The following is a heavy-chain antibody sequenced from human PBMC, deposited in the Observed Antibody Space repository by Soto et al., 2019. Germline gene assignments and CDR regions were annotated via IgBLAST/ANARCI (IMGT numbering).Heavy chain of an antibody. CDR3: AKLRSSGWTQYAFDI. CDR2: ISYDGSNT. Sequence: GGSLRLSCAASGFTFSSYGMHWVRQTPGRGLEWVAVISYDGSNTYYTDSVKGRFTISRDNSKNTLYLQMNSLRAEDAAIYYCAKLRSSGWTQYAFDIWGHGTMVTVSS. D-gene: IGHD6-25*01. V-gene: IGHV3-30*18. CDR1: GFTFSSYG. J-gene: IGHJ3*02.